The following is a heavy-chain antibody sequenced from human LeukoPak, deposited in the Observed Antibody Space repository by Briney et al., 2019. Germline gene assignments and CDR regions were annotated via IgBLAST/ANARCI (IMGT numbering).Heavy chain of an antibody. J-gene: IGHJ4*02. CDR3: ARVSKDYGDYIFFDY. D-gene: IGHD4-17*01. CDR1: GGSISSYY. CDR2: ISYSGST. Sequence: SETLSLTCTVSGGSISSYYWSWIRQPPGKGLEWIGYISYSGSTKYNPSLRSRVTISVDTSKNQFSLKLSSVTAADTAVYYCARVSKDYGDYIFFDYWGQGTLVTVSS. V-gene: IGHV4-59*01.